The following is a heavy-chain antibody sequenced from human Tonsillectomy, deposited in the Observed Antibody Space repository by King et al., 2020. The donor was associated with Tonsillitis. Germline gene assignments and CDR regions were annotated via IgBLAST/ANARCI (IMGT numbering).Heavy chain of an antibody. CDR3: AKARQWLVHFDY. Sequence: VQLVESWGGVVQPGRSLRLSCAASGFTFSRYVIHWVRQDPGKGLEWVAVISGDGSKKYYAASGRGRVTISRDNSKNTLYLQMNSLRADDTAVYYCAKARQWLVHFDYWGQGTLVTVSS. CDR1: GFTFSRYV. V-gene: IGHV3-30*18. D-gene: IGHD6-19*01. J-gene: IGHJ4*02. CDR2: ISGDGSKK.